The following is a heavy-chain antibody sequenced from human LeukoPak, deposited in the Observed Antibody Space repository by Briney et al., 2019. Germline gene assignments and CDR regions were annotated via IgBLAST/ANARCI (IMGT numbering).Heavy chain of an antibody. J-gene: IGHJ4*02. D-gene: IGHD3-10*01. Sequence: SETLSLTFIVTGGSTSNSSYYSGWIRQPPGKGLEWIGSIYYSGSTYYNPSLKSRVTISVDASKNQFSLKLSSVTAADTAVYCCTRPRFVVFNYYSFYWGQGTLVTVSS. CDR2: IYYSGST. CDR3: TRPRFVVFNYYSFY. CDR1: GGSTSNSSYY. V-gene: IGHV4-39*01.